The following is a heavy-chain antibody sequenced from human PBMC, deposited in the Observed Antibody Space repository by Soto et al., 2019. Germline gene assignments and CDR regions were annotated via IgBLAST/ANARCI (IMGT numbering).Heavy chain of an antibody. CDR2: INHRGTT. CDR1: GVSFSGNY. V-gene: IGHV4-34*01. CDR3: ARGVSKYFLLVALVTQLFDP. Sequence: TLSLTCAVYGVSFSGNYWSWVRQTPGRGLEWIGEINHRGTTNYNPSLKSRVNISVDTSRNQFSLKLRSVTAADTGLYYCARGVSKYFLLVALVTQLFDPWGQGTSVTVFS. J-gene: IGHJ5*02. D-gene: IGHD2-8*02.